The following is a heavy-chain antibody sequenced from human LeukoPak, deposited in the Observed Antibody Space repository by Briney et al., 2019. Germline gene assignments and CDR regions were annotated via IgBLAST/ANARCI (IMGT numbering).Heavy chain of an antibody. Sequence: GGSLRLSCAASGFTFSSYSMNWVRQAPGKGLEWVSSISSSSSYIYYADSVKGRFTISRDNSKNTLYLQMNSLRAEDTAVYYCAKDHADIVVVPAAHFDYWGQGTLVTVSS. CDR3: AKDHADIVVVPAAHFDY. D-gene: IGHD2-2*01. CDR2: ISSSSSYI. J-gene: IGHJ4*02. V-gene: IGHV3-21*01. CDR1: GFTFSSYS.